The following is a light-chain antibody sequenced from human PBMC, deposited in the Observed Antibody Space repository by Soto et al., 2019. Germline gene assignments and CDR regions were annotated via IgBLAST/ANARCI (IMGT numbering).Light chain of an antibody. CDR3: QQFNNWPPTWT. CDR1: QSVYSN. CDR2: AAS. V-gene: IGKV3D-15*01. J-gene: IGKJ1*01. Sequence: EIVMTQSPGTLSVSPGERATLSCRASQSVYSNLAWYQQKPGQAPRLLIYAASTRATGIPARFSGSGSGTEFTLTISSLQSEDFGVYYCQQFNNWPPTWTFGQGTKVDIK.